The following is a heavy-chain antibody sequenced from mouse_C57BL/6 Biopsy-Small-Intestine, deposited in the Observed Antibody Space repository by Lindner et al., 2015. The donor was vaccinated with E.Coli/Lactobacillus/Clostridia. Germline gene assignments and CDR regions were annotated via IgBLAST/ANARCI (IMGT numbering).Heavy chain of an antibody. CDR3: ARRDGRYFDY. CDR1: GFNIKDDY. J-gene: IGHJ2*01. V-gene: IGHV14-3*01. CDR2: IDPANGNT. D-gene: IGHD1-1*02. Sequence: VQLQESGAELVRPGASVKLSCTASGFNIKDDYMHWVKQRPEQGLEWIGRIDPANGNTKYAPKFRDKATITADTSSNTAYLQLSSLTSEDTAVYYCARRDGRYFDYWGQGTTLTVSS.